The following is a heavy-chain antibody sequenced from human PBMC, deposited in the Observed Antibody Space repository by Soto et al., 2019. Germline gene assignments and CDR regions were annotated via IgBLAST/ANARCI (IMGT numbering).Heavy chain of an antibody. J-gene: IGHJ6*02. D-gene: IGHD5-18*01. Sequence: QVQLVESGGGVVQPGRSLRLSCAASGFTFSSYGMHWVRQAPGKGLEWVAVISYDGSNKYYVDSVKGRFTISRDNSKNTLYLQMNSLRAEDTAVYYCAKGHRIQLWLRAGVDGIDVWGQGTTVTVSS. CDR3: AKGHRIQLWLRAGVDGIDV. CDR1: GFTFSSYG. CDR2: ISYDGSNK. V-gene: IGHV3-30*18.